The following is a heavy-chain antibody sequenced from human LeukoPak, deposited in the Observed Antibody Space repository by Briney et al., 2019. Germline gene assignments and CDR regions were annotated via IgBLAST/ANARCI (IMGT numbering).Heavy chain of an antibody. CDR1: GYTFTSYG. Sequence: GASVKVSCKASGYTFTSYGISWVRQAPGQGLEWMGWISAYNGNTNYAQKLQGRVTMTTDTSTSTAYMELRSLRSDDTAVYYCARVSRHDVDTAPICDYWGQGTLVIVSS. CDR2: ISAYNGNT. J-gene: IGHJ4*02. V-gene: IGHV1-18*01. CDR3: ARVSRHDVDTAPICDY. D-gene: IGHD5-18*01.